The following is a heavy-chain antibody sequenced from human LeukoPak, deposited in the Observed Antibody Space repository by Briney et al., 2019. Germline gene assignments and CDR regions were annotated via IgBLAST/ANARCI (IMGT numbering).Heavy chain of an antibody. Sequence: SETLSLTCTVSGGSISSYYWSWIRQPPGKGLEWIGYIYYSGSTNYNPSLKSRVTISVATSKNQFSLKLSSVAAADTAVYYCAREPRRYCSGGSCYSHYFDYWGQGTLVTVSS. V-gene: IGHV4-59*01. CDR3: AREPRRYCSGGSCYSHYFDY. D-gene: IGHD2-15*01. CDR2: IYYSGST. J-gene: IGHJ4*02. CDR1: GGSISSYY.